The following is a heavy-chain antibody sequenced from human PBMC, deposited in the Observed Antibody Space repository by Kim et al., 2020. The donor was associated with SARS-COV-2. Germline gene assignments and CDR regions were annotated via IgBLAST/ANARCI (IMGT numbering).Heavy chain of an antibody. D-gene: IGHD1-26*01. Sequence: YAASVKGRFTISRDDSKNSVYLQMNSLEIEDTAVYYCARGFRFSGSFFTDYWGQGTLVTVSS. J-gene: IGHJ4*02. CDR3: ARGFRFSGSFFTDY. V-gene: IGHV3-72*01.